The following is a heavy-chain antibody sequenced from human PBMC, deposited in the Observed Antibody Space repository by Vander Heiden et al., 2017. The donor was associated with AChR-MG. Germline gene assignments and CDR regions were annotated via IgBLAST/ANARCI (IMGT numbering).Heavy chain of an antibody. CDR1: GGSFSGYY. Sequence: QVQLQQWGAGLLKPSETLSLTCAVYGGSFSGYYWSWIRQPPGKGLEWIGEINHSGSTNYNPSLKSRVTISVDTSKNQFSLKLSSVTAADTAVYYCARGSTIVVVKIAYYYYYGMDVWGQGTTVTVSS. V-gene: IGHV4-34*01. CDR3: ARGSTIVVVKIAYYYYYGMDV. J-gene: IGHJ6*02. CDR2: INHSGST. D-gene: IGHD3-22*01.